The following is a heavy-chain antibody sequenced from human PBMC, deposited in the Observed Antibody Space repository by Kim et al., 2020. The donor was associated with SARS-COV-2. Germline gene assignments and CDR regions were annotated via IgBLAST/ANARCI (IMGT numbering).Heavy chain of an antibody. D-gene: IGHD1-1*01. V-gene: IGHV3-11*04. J-gene: IGHJ6*02. CDR2: ISSSGSTI. CDR3: ARAGRNDDYYYYYGMDV. CDR1: GFTFSDYY. Sequence: GGSLRLSCAASGFTFSDYYMSWIRQAPGKGLEWVSYISSSGSTIYYADSVKGRFTISRDNAKNSLYLQMNSLRAEDTAVYYCARAGRNDDYYYYYGMDVWGQGTTVTVSS.